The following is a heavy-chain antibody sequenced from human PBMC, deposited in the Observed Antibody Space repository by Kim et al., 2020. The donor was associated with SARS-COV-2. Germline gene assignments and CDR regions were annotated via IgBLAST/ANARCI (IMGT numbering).Heavy chain of an antibody. V-gene: IGHV7-4-1*02. D-gene: IGHD6-13*01. Sequence: ASVKVSCKASGYTFTSYAMNWVRQAPGQGLEWMGWINTNTGNPTYAQGFTGRFVFSLDTSVSTAYLQISSLKAEDTAVYYCARERGSSWYWSLYYYYYGMDVWGQGTTVTVSS. CDR1: GYTFTSYA. J-gene: IGHJ6*02. CDR2: INTNTGNP. CDR3: ARERGSSWYWSLYYYYYGMDV.